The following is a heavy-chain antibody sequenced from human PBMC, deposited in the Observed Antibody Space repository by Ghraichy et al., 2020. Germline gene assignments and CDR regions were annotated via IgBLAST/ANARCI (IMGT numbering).Heavy chain of an antibody. CDR3: AREGSGYYDHFDY. CDR2: ISSSTTTI. D-gene: IGHD3-3*01. CDR1: GFAFSTYS. V-gene: IGHV3-48*02. Sequence: GGSLRLSCAASGFAFSTYSMNWVRQAPGKGLEWVSYISSSTTTIYHADSVKGRFTISRDNAKNSLYLQMSSLRDEDTAVYYCAREGSGYYDHFDYWGQGTLVTVSS. J-gene: IGHJ4*02.